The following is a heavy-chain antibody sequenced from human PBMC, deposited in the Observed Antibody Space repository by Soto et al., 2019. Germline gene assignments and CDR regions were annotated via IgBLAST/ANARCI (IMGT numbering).Heavy chain of an antibody. V-gene: IGHV3-9*01. CDR3: AKDKWGIAVAGSYFDY. J-gene: IGHJ4*02. CDR1: GFTFDDYA. CDR2: ISWNSGSI. Sequence: EVQLVESGGGLVQPGRSLRLSCAASGFTFDDYAMHWVRQAPGKGLEWVSGISWNSGSIGYADSVKGRFTISRDNAKNSLYLQMNSLRAEDTALYYCAKDKWGIAVAGSYFDYWGQGTLVIVSS. D-gene: IGHD6-19*01.